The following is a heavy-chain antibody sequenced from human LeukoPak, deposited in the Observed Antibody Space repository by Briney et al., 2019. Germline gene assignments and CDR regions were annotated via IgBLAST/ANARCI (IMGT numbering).Heavy chain of an antibody. CDR2: IYTSGST. CDR1: GDSLNSHC. Sequence: PSETLSLTCTVSGDSLNSHCWSWIRQPAGKGLEWIGRIYTSGSTNYNPSLKSRVTMSVDTSKNQFSLKLSSVTAADTAVYYCASDMKAVSDAFDIWGQGTMVTVSS. CDR3: ASDMKAVSDAFDI. J-gene: IGHJ3*02. V-gene: IGHV4-4*07. D-gene: IGHD2-15*01.